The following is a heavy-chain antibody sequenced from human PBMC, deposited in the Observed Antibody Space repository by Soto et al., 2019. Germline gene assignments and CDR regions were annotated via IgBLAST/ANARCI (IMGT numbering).Heavy chain of an antibody. CDR1: GFTFSSYG. Sequence: QVQLVESGGGVVQPGRSLRLSCAASGFTFSSYGMHWVRQAPGKGLEWVAVISYDGSNKYYADSVKGRFTISRDNSKNTLYLQKNSLRAEDTAVYYCAKDGASSSWYLVYYYYGMDVWGQGTTVTVSS. D-gene: IGHD6-13*01. J-gene: IGHJ6*02. CDR3: AKDGASSSWYLVYYYYGMDV. CDR2: ISYDGSNK. V-gene: IGHV3-30*18.